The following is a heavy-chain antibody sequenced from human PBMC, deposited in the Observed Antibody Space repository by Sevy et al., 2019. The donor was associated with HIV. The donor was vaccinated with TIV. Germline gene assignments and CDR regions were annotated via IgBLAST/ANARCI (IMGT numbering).Heavy chain of an antibody. V-gene: IGHV3-53*01. CDR2: IYSGGST. CDR3: ARVLAVAGYYFDY. CDR1: GFTVSSNY. J-gene: IGHJ4*02. Sequence: GGSLRLSCAASGFTVSSNYMSWVRQAPGKGLEWVSVIYSGGSTYYADSVKGGFTISRDNSKNTRYLQMNRLRAEDPAVYYCARVLAVAGYYFDYWGQGTLVTVSS. D-gene: IGHD6-19*01.